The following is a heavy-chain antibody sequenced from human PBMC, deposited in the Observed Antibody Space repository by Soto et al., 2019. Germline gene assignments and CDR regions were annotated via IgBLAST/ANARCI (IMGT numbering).Heavy chain of an antibody. CDR3: AKPVIASQNKSYNWLGH. D-gene: IGHD6-6*01. CDR1: GFYFSSYS. V-gene: IGHV3-23*01. Sequence: PGGSLRLSCAASGFYFSSYSMSWVRQAPGKGLEWVSSISGGGGGTYYADSVKGRFTISRDNANNTLYLQMNSLRAEDTVIYYCAKPVIASQNKSYNWLGHWGQGTLVTVSS. CDR2: ISGGGGGT. J-gene: IGHJ5*02.